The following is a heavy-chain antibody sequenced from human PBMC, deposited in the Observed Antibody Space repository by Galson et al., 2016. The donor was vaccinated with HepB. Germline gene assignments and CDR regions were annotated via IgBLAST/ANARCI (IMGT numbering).Heavy chain of an antibody. CDR1: GGTFSTYA. CDR3: ARDGYCSGGTCYSDAFDI. CDR2: IIPIVRTA. D-gene: IGHD2-15*01. Sequence: SVKVSCKASGGTFSTYAITWVRQAPGQGLEWMGGIIPIVRTANYAQRFQGRVTITADESTSTAYMELSSLISEDTAMYYCARDGYCSGGTCYSDAFDIWGQGTMVTVSS. V-gene: IGHV1-69*13. J-gene: IGHJ3*02.